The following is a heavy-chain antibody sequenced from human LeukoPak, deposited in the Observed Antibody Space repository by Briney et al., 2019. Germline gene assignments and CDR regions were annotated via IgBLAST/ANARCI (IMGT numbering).Heavy chain of an antibody. V-gene: IGHV5-51*01. CDR1: GYTFISFW. CDR3: ARLVYSSGWPPESGWFDP. J-gene: IGHJ5*02. Sequence: GESLKISCKGSGYTFISFWIGWVRQMPGKGPEWLGMIFPDDSDTRYSPSFQGQVTISADKSISTAYLQWSSLEASDTAMYYCARLVYSSGWPPESGWFDPWGQGTLVTVSS. CDR2: IFPDDSDT. D-gene: IGHD6-19*01.